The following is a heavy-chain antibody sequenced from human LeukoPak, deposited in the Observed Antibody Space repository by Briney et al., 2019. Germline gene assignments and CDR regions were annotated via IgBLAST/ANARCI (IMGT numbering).Heavy chain of an antibody. CDR2: INPNSGGT. J-gene: IGHJ3*02. CDR3: ARELLPGIAAAPVQAFDI. D-gene: IGHD6-13*01. V-gene: IGHV1-2*02. Sequence: GASVKVSCKASGYTFTGYYMHWVRQAPGQGLEWMGWINPNSGGTNYAQKFQGRVTMTRDTSISTAYMELSRLRSDDTAVYYCARELLPGIAAAPVQAFDIWGQGTMVTVSS. CDR1: GYTFTGYY.